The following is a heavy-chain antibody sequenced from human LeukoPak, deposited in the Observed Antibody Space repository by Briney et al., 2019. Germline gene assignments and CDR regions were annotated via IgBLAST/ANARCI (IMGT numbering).Heavy chain of an antibody. Sequence: SVKVSCKASGGTFSSYAISWVRQAPGQGLEWMGGIIPIFGTANYAQKFQGRVTITADESTSTAYMELSSLSSEDTAVYYCAGASTHYDSSGPPYYWGQGTLVTVSS. J-gene: IGHJ4*02. V-gene: IGHV1-69*13. D-gene: IGHD3-22*01. CDR3: AGASTHYDSSGPPYY. CDR2: IIPIFGTA. CDR1: GGTFSSYA.